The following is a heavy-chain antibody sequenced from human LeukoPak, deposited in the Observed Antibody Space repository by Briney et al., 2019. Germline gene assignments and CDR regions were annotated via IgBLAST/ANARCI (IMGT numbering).Heavy chain of an antibody. CDR1: GYTFTGYY. V-gene: IGHV1-18*04. Sequence: ASVKVSCKASGYTFTGYYMHWVRQAPGQGLEWMGWISAYNGNTNYAQKLQGRVTMTTDTSTSTAYMELRSLRSDDTAVYYCARDGLVGAYRVVDYWGQGTLVTVSS. CDR2: ISAYNGNT. J-gene: IGHJ4*02. D-gene: IGHD1-26*01. CDR3: ARDGLVGAYRVVDY.